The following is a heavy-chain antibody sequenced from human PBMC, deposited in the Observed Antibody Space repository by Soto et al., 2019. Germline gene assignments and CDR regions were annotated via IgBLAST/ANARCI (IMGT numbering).Heavy chain of an antibody. Sequence: GESLKISCKGSGYSFTSYWIGWVRQMPGKCLELMGIIYPGDSDTRYSPSFQGQVTISADKSISTAYLQWSSLKASDTAMYYCARPSLYYYDSSGYFHDAFDIWGQGTMVTVSS. J-gene: IGHJ3*02. D-gene: IGHD3-22*01. CDR3: ARPSLYYYDSSGYFHDAFDI. CDR2: IYPGDSDT. CDR1: GYSFTSYW. V-gene: IGHV5-51*01.